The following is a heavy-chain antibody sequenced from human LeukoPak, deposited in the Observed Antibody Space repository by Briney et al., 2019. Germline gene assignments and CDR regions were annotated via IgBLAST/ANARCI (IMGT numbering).Heavy chain of an antibody. CDR2: ISAYNGNT. J-gene: IGHJ4*02. D-gene: IGHD2-2*01. V-gene: IGHV1-18*01. CDR1: GYTFTSYG. Sequence: VASVKVSCKASGYTFTSYGISWVRQAPGQGLEWMGWISAYNGNTNYAQKLQGRVTMTTDTSTSTAYMELRSLRSDDTAAYYCARSGGWVPAAPRGYWGQGTLVTVSS. CDR3: ARSGGWVPAAPRGY.